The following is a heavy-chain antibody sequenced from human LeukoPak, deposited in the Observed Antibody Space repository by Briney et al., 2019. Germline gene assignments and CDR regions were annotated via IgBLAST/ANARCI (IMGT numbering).Heavy chain of an antibody. CDR3: ARARPPTPFDY. V-gene: IGHV4-34*01. J-gene: IGHJ4*02. CDR2: INHSGST. Sequence: PSETLSLTCAVYGGSFSGYYWSRIRQPPGKGLGWIGEINHSGSTNYNPSLKSRVTISVDTSKNQFSLKLSSVTAADTAVYYCARARPPTPFDYWGQGTLVTVSS. CDR1: GGSFSGYY.